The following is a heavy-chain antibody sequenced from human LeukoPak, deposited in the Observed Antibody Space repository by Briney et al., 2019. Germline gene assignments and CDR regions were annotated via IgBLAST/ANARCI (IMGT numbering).Heavy chain of an antibody. D-gene: IGHD3-9*01. Sequence: SETLSLTCTVSGGSISSSSYYWGWIRQPPGKGLELIGSIYYSGSAYYNPSLKSRVTISVDTSKNQFSLRMSSVTAADTAVYYCARAFDFVTGLTHYYGMDVWGQGTTVTVSS. CDR1: GGSISSSSYY. J-gene: IGHJ6*02. CDR3: ARAFDFVTGLTHYYGMDV. V-gene: IGHV4-39*01. CDR2: IYYSGSA.